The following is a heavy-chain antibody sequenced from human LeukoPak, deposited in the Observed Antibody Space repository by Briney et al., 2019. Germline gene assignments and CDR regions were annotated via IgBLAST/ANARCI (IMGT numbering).Heavy chain of an antibody. V-gene: IGHV4-59*01. CDR1: GFTISSYY. Sequence: SESLSLTCTGSGFTISSYYRNWVRQPPGKGLEWVGDIYYGGSTNYNASLKSRVTISSATTKHQTSRKLSSVTAADTAVQYCAIHLAPSSSSLDDASAICGQATTATVPS. J-gene: IGHJ3*02. D-gene: IGHD6-6*01. CDR2: IYYGGST. CDR3: AIHLAPSSSSLDDASAI.